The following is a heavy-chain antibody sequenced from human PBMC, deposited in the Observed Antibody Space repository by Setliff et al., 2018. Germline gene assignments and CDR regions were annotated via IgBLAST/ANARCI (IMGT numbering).Heavy chain of an antibody. CDR1: GDSISSYY. J-gene: IGHJ2*01. CDR3: ARPPRGGRWYFDL. Sequence: KPSETLSLTCIVSGDSISSYYWTWIRQPPGKGLAWIGFIHYAGKTNYNPSLEGRVSISLDTPKNQFSLTLTSVTAADTAVYFRARPPRGGRWYFDLWGRGTLVTVSS. V-gene: IGHV4-59*08. CDR2: IHYAGKT. D-gene: IGHD3-16*01.